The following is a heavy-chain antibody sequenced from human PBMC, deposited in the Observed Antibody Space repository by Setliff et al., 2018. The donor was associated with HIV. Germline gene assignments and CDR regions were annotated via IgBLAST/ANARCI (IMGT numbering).Heavy chain of an antibody. CDR2: INHSGNT. V-gene: IGHV4-39*07. CDR3: ATASSSSWFTYYYYMDV. D-gene: IGHD6-13*01. Sequence: TLSLTCTVSGGSIGIRSYYWSWIRQPPGKGLEWIGEINHSGNTNYNPSLKSRVTISVDTSKNQFSLKLSSVTAADTAVYYCATASSSSWFTYYYYMDVWGKGTTVTVSS. J-gene: IGHJ6*03. CDR1: GGSIGIRSYY.